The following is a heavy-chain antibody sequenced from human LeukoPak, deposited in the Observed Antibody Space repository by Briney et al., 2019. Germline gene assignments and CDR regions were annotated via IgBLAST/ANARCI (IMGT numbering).Heavy chain of an antibody. J-gene: IGHJ5*02. V-gene: IGHV4-38-2*02. D-gene: IGHD3-22*01. CDR1: GYSISSGYY. CDR2: IYHSGST. CDR3: ARGGYYYDENWFDP. Sequence: SETLSLTCTVSGYSISSGYYWGWIRQPPGKGLEWIGGIYHSGSTYYNPSLKSRVTISVDTSKNQFSLKLSSVTAADTAVYYCARGGYYYDENWFDPWGQGTLVTVSS.